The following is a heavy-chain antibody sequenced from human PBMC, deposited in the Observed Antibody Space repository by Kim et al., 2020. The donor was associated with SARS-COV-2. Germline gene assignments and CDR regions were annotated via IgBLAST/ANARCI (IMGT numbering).Heavy chain of an antibody. CDR3: ARRRSYGYWHYYMDV. V-gene: IGHV4-59*01. J-gene: IGHJ6*03. Sequence: PSLTSRVTISVATSKNQFSLELSSVTAADTAVYYCARRRSYGYWHYYMDVWGKGTTVTVSS. D-gene: IGHD5-18*01.